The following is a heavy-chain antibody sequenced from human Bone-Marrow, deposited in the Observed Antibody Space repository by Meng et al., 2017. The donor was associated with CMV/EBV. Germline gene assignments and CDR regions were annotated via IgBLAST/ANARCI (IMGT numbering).Heavy chain of an antibody. D-gene: IGHD2-8*01. J-gene: IGHJ6*02. CDR3: ARGLMLYQVHYYDMDV. CDR1: GFTFSSYW. CDR2: INSDGSST. V-gene: IGHV3-74*01. Sequence: ETLSLTCAASGFTFSSYWMHWVRQAPGKGLVWVSRINSDGSSTSYADSVKGRFTISRDNAKNTLYLHMNSLRAEDTAVYYCARGLMLYQVHYYDMDVWGQGTTVTVSS.